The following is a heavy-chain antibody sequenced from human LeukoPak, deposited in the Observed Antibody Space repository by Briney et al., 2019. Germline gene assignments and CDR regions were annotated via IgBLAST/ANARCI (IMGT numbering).Heavy chain of an antibody. CDR2: ISSSSSYI. CDR3: ARAQYYYGSGSYLNY. V-gene: IGHV3-21*01. D-gene: IGHD3-10*01. CDR1: GFTFSSYS. J-gene: IGHJ4*02. Sequence: GGSLRLSCAASGFTFSSYSMNWVRQAPGKGLEWVSSISSSSSYIYYADSVKGRFTISRDNAKNSLYLQMNSLRAEDTAVYYCARAQYYYGSGSYLNYWGQGTLVTVSS.